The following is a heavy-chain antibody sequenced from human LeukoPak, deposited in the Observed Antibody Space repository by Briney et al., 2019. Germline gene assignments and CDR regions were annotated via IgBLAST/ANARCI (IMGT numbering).Heavy chain of an antibody. CDR3: AKDVRGEAAAQDS. J-gene: IGHJ4*02. CDR2: IRYDESKK. CDR1: GFTFSTYG. V-gene: IGHV3-30*02. D-gene: IGHD6-13*01. Sequence: GSLRHSCAASGFTFSTYGMHWVRQAPGKGPEGVAVIRYDESKKYYADSVKGRFTISRDNSKSTLHLQMNSLRADDTAVYYCAKDVRGEAAAQDSWGQGTLVTVSS.